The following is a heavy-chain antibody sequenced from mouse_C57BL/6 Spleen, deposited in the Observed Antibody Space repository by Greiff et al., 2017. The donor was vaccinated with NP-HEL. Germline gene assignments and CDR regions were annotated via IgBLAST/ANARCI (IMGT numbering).Heavy chain of an antibody. J-gene: IGHJ4*01. Sequence: EVQVVESGGGLVKPGGSLKLSCAASGFTFSSYAMSWVRQTPEKRLEWVATISDGGSYTYYPDNVKGRFTISRDNAKNNLYLQMSHLKSEDTAMYYCARDGSSGSAMDYWGQGTSVTVSS. V-gene: IGHV5-4*01. CDR3: ARDGSSGSAMDY. CDR1: GFTFSSYA. CDR2: ISDGGSYT. D-gene: IGHD3-2*02.